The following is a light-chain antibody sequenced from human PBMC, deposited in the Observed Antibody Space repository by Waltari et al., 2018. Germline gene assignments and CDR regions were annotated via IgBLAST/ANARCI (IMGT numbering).Light chain of an antibody. CDR3: QQYGSSPWT. V-gene: IGKV3-20*01. CDR1: QSVSSSY. Sequence: EIVLTQSPGTLSLSPGERATLSCRASQSVSSSYLAWYQQKPGQAPRLRIYGASSRATGIPDRFSGSGSGTDFTLTISRLEPEDFAVYYCQQYGSSPWTFGQGTKVGIK. CDR2: GAS. J-gene: IGKJ1*01.